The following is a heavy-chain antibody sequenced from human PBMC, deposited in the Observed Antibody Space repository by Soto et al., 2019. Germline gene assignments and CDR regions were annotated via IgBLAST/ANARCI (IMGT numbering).Heavy chain of an antibody. D-gene: IGHD4-17*01. J-gene: IGHJ5*01. CDR2: ISYIGTT. Sequence: QLQLQESGPGLVKPSESLFLMCTVSGVSLNNGAYYWGWVRQPPGMGLEWIGSISYIGTTYYNPALKRRVTISVDTSKNQLSRTLTSVTAADTAMYYCVRQDGDNWFDSWGQGALVTFSS. CDR1: GVSLNNGAYY. V-gene: IGHV4-39*01. CDR3: VRQDGDNWFDS.